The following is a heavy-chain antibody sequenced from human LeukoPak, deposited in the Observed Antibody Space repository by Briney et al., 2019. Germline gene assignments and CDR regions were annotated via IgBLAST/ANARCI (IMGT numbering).Heavy chain of an antibody. CDR3: ARGSGSGWSWGTNYFDY. D-gene: IGHD6-19*01. CDR1: GFTFSTYS. Sequence: AGGSLRLSCAASGFTFSTYSINWVRQAPGKGLEWVSSISSGSTYIYYADSVKGRFTISRDNAKHSLSLQMNSLRADDTAVYYCARGSGSGWSWGTNYFDYWGQGSLVTVSS. V-gene: IGHV3-21*01. J-gene: IGHJ4*02. CDR2: ISSGSTYI.